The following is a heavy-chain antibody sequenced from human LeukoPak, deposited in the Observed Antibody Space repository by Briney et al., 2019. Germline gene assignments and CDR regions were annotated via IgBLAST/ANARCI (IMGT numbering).Heavy chain of an antibody. V-gene: IGHV3-21*01. Sequence: GGSLRLSCAASGFTFSSYAMSWVRQAPGKGLEWVSSISSSSSYIYYADSVKGRFTISRDNAKNSLYLQMNSLRAEDTAVYYCARDTVAAAFDYWGQGTLVTVSS. J-gene: IGHJ4*02. CDR3: ARDTVAAAFDY. CDR2: ISSSSSYI. CDR1: GFTFSSYA. D-gene: IGHD6-13*01.